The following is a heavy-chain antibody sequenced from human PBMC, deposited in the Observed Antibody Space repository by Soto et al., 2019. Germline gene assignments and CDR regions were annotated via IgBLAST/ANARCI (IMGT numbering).Heavy chain of an antibody. V-gene: IGHV3-30*03. CDR3: ALLLYCSGGSCYPETGVDH. CDR1: GFTFSSYV. J-gene: IGHJ4*02. CDR2: ISYDGSNK. D-gene: IGHD2-15*01. Sequence: QVQLVESGGGVVQPGRSLRLSCAASGFTFSSYVMHWVRQAPGKGLEWVAVISYDGSNKYYADSVKGRFTISRDNSKNTLYLQMNSLRAEDTAVYYCALLLYCSGGSCYPETGVDHWGQGTLVTVSS.